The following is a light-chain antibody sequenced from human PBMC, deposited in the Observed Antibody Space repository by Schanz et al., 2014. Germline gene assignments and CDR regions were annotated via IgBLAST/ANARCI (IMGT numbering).Light chain of an antibody. J-gene: IGKJ2*01. V-gene: IGKV3-15*01. CDR2: GAS. Sequence: EMVMTQSPATLSVSPGERATLSCRASQNIFSNLAWYQQKSGQAPRLLIFGASTRATGIPARFSGSGSGTEFTLTISSLQSEDFAVYFCQQHGSSPEALYTFGQGTKLEIK. CDR1: QNIFSN. CDR3: QQHGSSPEALYT.